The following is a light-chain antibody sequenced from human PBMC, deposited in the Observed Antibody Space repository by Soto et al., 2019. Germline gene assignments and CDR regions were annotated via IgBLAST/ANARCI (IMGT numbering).Light chain of an antibody. J-gene: IGKJ5*01. CDR2: DAS. CDR3: QQRNNWFT. V-gene: IGKV3-11*01. CDR1: QSVGSY. Sequence: IVLTQSPATLSLSPGERAALSCRASQSVGSYLAWYQQKPGQSPRLLIYDASTRATGVPARFSGSGSGTDFTLTISSLEPEDFAVYYCQQRNNWFTFGQGTRLEIK.